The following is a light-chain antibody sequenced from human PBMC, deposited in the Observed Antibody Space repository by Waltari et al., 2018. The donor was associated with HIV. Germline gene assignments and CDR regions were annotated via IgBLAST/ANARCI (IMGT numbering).Light chain of an antibody. CDR2: DVT. V-gene: IGLV2-8*01. CDR3: VSYTEKDTFLL. J-gene: IGLJ2*01. CDR1: SNDIRTYHF. Sequence: QSALTQPPSASGSPGQSVAISCPGSSNDIRTYHFASWYQHHPGKAPKLLIYDVTRRPPGIPDRFSGTKSGYTASLTVSDLQVEDEADYYCVSYTEKDTFLLFGGGTKLAV.